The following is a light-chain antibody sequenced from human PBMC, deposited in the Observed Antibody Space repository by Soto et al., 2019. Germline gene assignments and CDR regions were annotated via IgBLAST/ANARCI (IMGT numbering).Light chain of an antibody. J-gene: IGLJ1*01. CDR1: SSDVGSYNL. Sequence: QSVLTQPASVSGSPGQSITISCTGTSSDVGSYNLVSWYQQHPGKAPKLMIYDDSKRPSGVSNRFSGSKSGNTASLTISGLQTEDEADYYCCSYADSSTYVFGAGTKVTVL. V-gene: IGLV2-23*01. CDR3: CSYADSSTYV. CDR2: DDS.